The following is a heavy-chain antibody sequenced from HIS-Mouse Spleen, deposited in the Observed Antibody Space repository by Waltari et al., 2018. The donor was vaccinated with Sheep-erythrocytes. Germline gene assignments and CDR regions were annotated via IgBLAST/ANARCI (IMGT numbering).Heavy chain of an antibody. D-gene: IGHD1-26*01. Sequence: QLQLQESGPGLVKPSETLSLTCTVSGGSISSSSYYWGWIRQPPGKGLEWIGSIYYSGSTYYNPSLKSRVTISVDTSKNQFSLKLSSVTAADTAVYYCARANSGSYYAAFDIWGQGTMVTVSS. CDR2: IYYSGST. J-gene: IGHJ3*02. V-gene: IGHV4-39*07. CDR3: ARANSGSYYAAFDI. CDR1: GGSISSSSYY.